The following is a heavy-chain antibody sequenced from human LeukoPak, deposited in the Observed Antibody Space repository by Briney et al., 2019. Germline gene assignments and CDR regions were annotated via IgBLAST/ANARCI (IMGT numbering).Heavy chain of an antibody. D-gene: IGHD3-10*01. Sequence: PSETLSLTCTVSGGSISSYYWSWIRQPPGKGLEWIGYIYYSGSTNYNPSLKSRVTISVDTSKNQFSLKLSSVTAADTAVYYCARRSLGMVRGLPYTHFDYWGQGTLVTVSS. J-gene: IGHJ4*02. CDR2: IYYSGST. CDR1: GGSISSYY. CDR3: ARRSLGMVRGLPYTHFDY. V-gene: IGHV4-59*08.